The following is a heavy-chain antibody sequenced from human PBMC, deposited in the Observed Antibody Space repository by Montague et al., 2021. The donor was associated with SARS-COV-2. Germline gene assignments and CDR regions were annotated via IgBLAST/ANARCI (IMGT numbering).Heavy chain of an antibody. CDR2: IYHSGST. CDR1: GGSVSGYY. J-gene: IGHJ2*01. D-gene: IGHD3-16*01. V-gene: IGHV4-59*02. CDR3: AREYRIELWQTNWYFGL. Sequence: SETLSLTCSVSGGSVSGYYWSWIRQPPGKGLEWIGYIYHSGSTKYNPSLKSRVSISVDTSKNQFSLKLSSVTAADTAMYYCAREYRIELWQTNWYFGLWGRGTLVTVSS.